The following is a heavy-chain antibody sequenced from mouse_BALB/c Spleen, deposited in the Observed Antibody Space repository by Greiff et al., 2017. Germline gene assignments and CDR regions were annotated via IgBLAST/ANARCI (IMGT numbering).Heavy chain of an antibody. V-gene: IGHV5-12-1*01. D-gene: IGHD4-1*01. Sequence: EVQLVESGGGLVKPGGSLKLSCAASGFAFSSYDMSWVRQTPEKRLEWVAYISSGGGSTYYPDTVKGRFTISRDNAKNTLYLQMSSLKSEDTAMYYCARHSDWDLYAMDYWGQGTSVTVSS. CDR2: ISSGGGST. J-gene: IGHJ4*01. CDR3: ARHSDWDLYAMDY. CDR1: GFAFSSYD.